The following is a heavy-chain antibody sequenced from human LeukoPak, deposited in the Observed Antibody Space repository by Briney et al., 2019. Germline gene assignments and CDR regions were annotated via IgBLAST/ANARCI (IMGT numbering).Heavy chain of an antibody. V-gene: IGHV4-59*01. Sequence: SETLSLTCTVSGGSISSYYWSWIRQPPGKGLEWIGYIYYSGSTNYNPPLKSRVTISVDTSKNQFSLKLSSVTAADTAVYYCARCYYDSSGCYFDYWGQGTLVTVSS. J-gene: IGHJ4*02. CDR3: ARCYYDSSGCYFDY. D-gene: IGHD3-22*01. CDR2: IYYSGST. CDR1: GGSISSYY.